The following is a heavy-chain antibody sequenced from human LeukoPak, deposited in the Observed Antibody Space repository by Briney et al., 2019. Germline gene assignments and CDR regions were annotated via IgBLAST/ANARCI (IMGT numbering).Heavy chain of an antibody. Sequence: ASVKVCCKASGYTFTSYGISWVRQAPGQGLEWMGWISAYNGNTNYAQKLQGRVTMTTDTSTSTAYMELRSLRSDDTAVYYCARDGLWVQLERRFYYWGQGTLVTVSS. CDR1: GYTFTSYG. D-gene: IGHD1-1*01. V-gene: IGHV1-18*04. CDR3: ARDGLWVQLERRFYY. CDR2: ISAYNGNT. J-gene: IGHJ4*02.